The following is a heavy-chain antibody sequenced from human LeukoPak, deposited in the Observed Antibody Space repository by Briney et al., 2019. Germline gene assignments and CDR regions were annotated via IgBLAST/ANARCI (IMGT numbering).Heavy chain of an antibody. Sequence: GGSLRLSCTASGFTFGDYAMSWFRQAPGKGLEWVGFIRSKAYGGTTEYAASVKGRFTISRDDSKSIAYLQMNSLKTEDTAVYYCTRGPRPPYYYDSSGYHHFDCWGQGTLVTVSS. J-gene: IGHJ4*02. CDR3: TRGPRPPYYYDSSGYHHFDC. CDR1: GFTFGDYA. D-gene: IGHD3-22*01. CDR2: IRSKAYGGTT. V-gene: IGHV3-49*03.